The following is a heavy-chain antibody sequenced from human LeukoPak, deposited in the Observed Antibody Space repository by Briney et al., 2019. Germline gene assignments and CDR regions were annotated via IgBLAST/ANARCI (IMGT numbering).Heavy chain of an antibody. CDR2: IYYSGST. D-gene: IGHD3/OR15-3a*01. V-gene: IGHV4-39*01. Sequence: SETLSLTCTVSGGSISSSSYYWGWIRQPPGKGLEWIGSIYYSGSTYYNPSLKSRVTISVDTSKNQFSLKLSSVTAADTAVYYCARRSPLWTLDYWGQGTLVTVSS. J-gene: IGHJ4*02. CDR1: GGSISSSSYY. CDR3: ARRSPLWTLDY.